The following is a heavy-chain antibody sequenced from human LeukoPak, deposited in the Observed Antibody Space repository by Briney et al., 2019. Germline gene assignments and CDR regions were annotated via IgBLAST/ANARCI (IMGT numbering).Heavy chain of an antibody. CDR1: GGSFSGYY. CDR2: INHSGST. Sequence: SETLSLTCAVYGGSFSGYYWSWIRQPPGKGLEWIGEINHSGSTNYNPSLKSRVTISVDTSKNQFSLKLSSVTAADTAVYYCARERPRLGYYWGQGTLVTVSS. CDR3: ARERPRLGYY. V-gene: IGHV4-34*01. D-gene: IGHD3-16*01. J-gene: IGHJ4*02.